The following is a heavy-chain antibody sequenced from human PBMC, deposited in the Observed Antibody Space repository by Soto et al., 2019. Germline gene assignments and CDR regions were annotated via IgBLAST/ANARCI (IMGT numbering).Heavy chain of an antibody. J-gene: IGHJ5*02. CDR3: ARVMAAMQNWLDP. CDR1: GGSISNVGYF. CDR2: IYHPGTT. D-gene: IGHD2-2*01. Sequence: QVQLQESGPGLVKPSQTLSLTCTVSGGSISNVGYFWSWIRQPPGKGLEWIGFIYHPGTTYYNSSPKSPVSISIDTSKSQFSLKLNSVTAADTAVYYCARVMAAMQNWLDPWGQGTLVTVSP. V-gene: IGHV4-30-4*01.